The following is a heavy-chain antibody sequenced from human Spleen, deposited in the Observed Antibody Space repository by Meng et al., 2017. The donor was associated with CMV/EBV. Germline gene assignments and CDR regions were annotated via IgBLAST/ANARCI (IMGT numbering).Heavy chain of an antibody. Sequence: SGYSFTSYWIGWARQMPGKGLEWMGIIYPGDSDTRYSPSFQGQVTISADKSISTAYLQWSSLKASDTAMYYCARHGRESSSAVGPFDYWGQGTLVTVSS. CDR2: IYPGDSDT. CDR3: ARHGRESSSAVGPFDY. D-gene: IGHD6-13*01. V-gene: IGHV5-51*01. J-gene: IGHJ4*02. CDR1: GYSFTSYW.